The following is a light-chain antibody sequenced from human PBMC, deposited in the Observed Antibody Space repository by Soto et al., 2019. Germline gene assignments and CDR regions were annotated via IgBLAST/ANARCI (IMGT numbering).Light chain of an antibody. V-gene: IGKV1-9*01. Sequence: DIQMTQSPSSLSAFVGDRVTITCRASQGIDNFLAWYQQKPGKVPKLLIYAASTLQSGVPSRFSGSGSGTDFTLTISSLQPEDFATYYCQQLNSYLFTFGGGTKVDIK. CDR3: QQLNSYLFT. J-gene: IGKJ4*01. CDR1: QGIDNF. CDR2: AAS.